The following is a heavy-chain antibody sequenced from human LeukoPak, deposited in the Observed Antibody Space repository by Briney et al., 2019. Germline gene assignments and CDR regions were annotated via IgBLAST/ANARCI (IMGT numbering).Heavy chain of an antibody. V-gene: IGHV4-59*01. CDR2: IFYSGST. D-gene: IGHD5-12*01. J-gene: IGHJ4*02. Sequence: PSETLSLTCTVSGGSISSYYWSWIRQPPGKGLERIAYIFYSGSTNYNPSLKSRVTISVDTSKNQFSLKLSSVTAADTAVYYCARGGSSGYDPFDYWGQGTLVTVSS. CDR1: GGSISSYY. CDR3: ARGGSSGYDPFDY.